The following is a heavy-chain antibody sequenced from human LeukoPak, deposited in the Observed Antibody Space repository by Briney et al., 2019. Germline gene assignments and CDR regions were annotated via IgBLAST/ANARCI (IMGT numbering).Heavy chain of an antibody. V-gene: IGHV3-49*03. J-gene: IGHJ4*02. Sequence: GGSLRLSCTGSGFIFGDYAMSWFRQAPGKGLEWVGFIRSKAYGGTTEYAASVKGRFTISRDDSKSIAYLQMNSLKTEDTAVYYCTRVEYCSSTSCYGFDYWGQGTLVTVSS. CDR3: TRVEYCSSTSCYGFDY. D-gene: IGHD2-2*01. CDR1: GFIFGDYA. CDR2: IRSKAYGGTT.